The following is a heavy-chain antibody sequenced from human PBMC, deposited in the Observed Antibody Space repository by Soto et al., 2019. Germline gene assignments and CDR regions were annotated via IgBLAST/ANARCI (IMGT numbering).Heavy chain of an antibody. J-gene: IGHJ3*01. CDR2: IRHDGSEK. V-gene: IGHV3-7*01. D-gene: IGHD3-16*01. CDR3: ARATLSAFDV. Sequence: EVQLVESGGGLVQPGGSLRLSCTASRFTFSVYWMSWVRQAPGKGLEWVANIRHDGSEKFYVDSVKGRFTVSRDNAKNSLYLQMNSLRAEDTAVYYCARATLSAFDVWGQGTMVTVSS. CDR1: RFTFSVYW.